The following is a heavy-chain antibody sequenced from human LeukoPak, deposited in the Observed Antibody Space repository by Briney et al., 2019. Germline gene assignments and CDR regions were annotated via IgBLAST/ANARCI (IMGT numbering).Heavy chain of an antibody. V-gene: IGHV4-39*07. CDR2: IYYSGST. CDR3: ARNAYYYDSSGYYELDHIDY. CDR1: GGSISGSSYY. D-gene: IGHD3-22*01. Sequence: PSETLSLTCIVSGGSISGSSYYWGWIRQPPGKGLEWIGSIYYSGSTYYNPSLKSRVTISVDTSKNQFSLKLSSVTAADTAVYYCARNAYYYDSSGYYELDHIDYWGQGTLVTVSS. J-gene: IGHJ4*02.